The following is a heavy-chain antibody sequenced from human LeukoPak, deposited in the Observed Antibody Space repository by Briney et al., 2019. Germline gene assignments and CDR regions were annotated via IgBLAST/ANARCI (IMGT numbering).Heavy chain of an antibody. Sequence: GGSLRLSCAASGFTFSDYYMSWIRQAPGKGLEWVSYISSSGSTIYYADSVKGRFTISRDNSKNTLYLQMNSLRAEDTAVYYCARDYGYSYGSLWGYFDYWGQGTLVTVSS. CDR1: GFTFSDYY. D-gene: IGHD5-18*01. V-gene: IGHV3-11*04. CDR3: ARDYGYSYGSLWGYFDY. CDR2: ISSSGSTI. J-gene: IGHJ4*02.